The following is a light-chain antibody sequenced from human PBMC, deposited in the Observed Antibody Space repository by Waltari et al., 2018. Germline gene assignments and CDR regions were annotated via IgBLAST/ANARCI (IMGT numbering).Light chain of an antibody. J-gene: IGKJ3*01. V-gene: IGKV2-40*01. Sequence: DIVMTQSPLSLPVTLGEPASISCRSSQSLLDSENGKTYLDWYLQKPGQSPQLLSYEVSNRASGVPDRFSGSGSDTDFTLKISRVEAEDVGVYYCMQAIEYPFTFGPGTKLDIK. CDR3: MQAIEYPFT. CDR2: EVS. CDR1: QSLLDSENGKTY.